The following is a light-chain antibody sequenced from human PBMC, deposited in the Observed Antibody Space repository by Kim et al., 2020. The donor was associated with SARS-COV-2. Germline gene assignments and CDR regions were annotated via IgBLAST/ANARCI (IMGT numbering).Light chain of an antibody. CDR1: QSISSG. V-gene: IGKV1-5*03. Sequence: ASVGDRVTITCRASQSISSGLAWYQQKPGKAPKLLIYKASSLESGVPSRVSGSGSGTEFTLTISSLQPDDFATYYCQQYNSYARSTFGQGTKLEIK. CDR3: QQYNSYARST. J-gene: IGKJ2*01. CDR2: KAS.